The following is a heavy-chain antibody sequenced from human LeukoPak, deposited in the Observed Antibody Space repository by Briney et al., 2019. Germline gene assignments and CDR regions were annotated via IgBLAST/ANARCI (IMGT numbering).Heavy chain of an antibody. CDR3: ARSGYYDSSGYYPGSPGY. J-gene: IGHJ4*02. CDR2: IIPIFGTA. Sequence: SVKVSCKASGGTFSSYAISWVRQAPGQGLEWMGGIIPIFGTANYAQKFQGRVTITADESTSTAYMELSSLRSEDTAVYYCARSGYYDSSGYYPGSPGYWGQGTLVTVSS. V-gene: IGHV1-69*13. CDR1: GGTFSSYA. D-gene: IGHD3-22*01.